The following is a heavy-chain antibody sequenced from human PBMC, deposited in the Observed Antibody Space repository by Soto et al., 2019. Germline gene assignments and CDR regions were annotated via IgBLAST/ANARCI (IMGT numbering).Heavy chain of an antibody. CDR3: ASHVWSNSVYDAFYI. V-gene: IGHV5-51*01. J-gene: IGHJ3*02. CDR2: IYPGDSDT. Sequence: PGESLKISCKGSGYSFTSYWIGWVRQMPGKGLEWMGIIYPGDSDTRYSPSFQGQVTISADKSISTAYLQWSSLNASDTAMYYCASHVWSNSVYDAFYIWGQGTMVTV. D-gene: IGHD3-3*01. CDR1: GYSFTSYW.